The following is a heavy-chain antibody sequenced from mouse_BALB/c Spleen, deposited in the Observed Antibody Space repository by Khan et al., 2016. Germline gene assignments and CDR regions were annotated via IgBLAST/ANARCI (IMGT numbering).Heavy chain of an antibody. CDR1: GYTFTNYG. J-gene: IGHJ1*01. Sequence: QIQLVQSGPELKKPGKTVKISCKASGYTFTNYGMNWVKQAPGKGLKWMGWINTYSGESTYADDFKGRFAFSLETSATTAYWQINNLKNEDTATYFCSRYRYYYGSSRYFDVWGAGTSVTVSS. CDR2: INTYSGES. CDR3: SRYRYYYGSSRYFDV. V-gene: IGHV9-3-1*01. D-gene: IGHD1-1*01.